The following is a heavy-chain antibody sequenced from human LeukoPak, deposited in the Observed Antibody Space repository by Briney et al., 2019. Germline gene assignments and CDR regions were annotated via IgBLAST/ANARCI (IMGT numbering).Heavy chain of an antibody. CDR1: GFTFSNYW. D-gene: IGHD6-19*01. V-gene: IGHV3-7*01. Sequence: GGSLRLSCEASGFTFSNYWMSWVRQAPGKGLEWVANIKQDGSEKYYVDPVKGRFTISRDNAKNSLYLQMNSLRAEDTAVYYCARGVAGYFDYWGQGTLVTVSS. J-gene: IGHJ4*02. CDR3: ARGVAGYFDY. CDR2: IKQDGSEK.